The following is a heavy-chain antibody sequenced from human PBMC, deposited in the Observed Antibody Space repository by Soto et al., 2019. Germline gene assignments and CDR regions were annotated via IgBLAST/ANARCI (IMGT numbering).Heavy chain of an antibody. CDR2: IYYIGST. Sequence: SETLSLTCTVSGGSITNYYWTWIRQPPGKGLEWIGYIYYIGSTNYNPSLKSRVTISVDTSKNQFSLILSSVTAADTAVYYCARHYNCNDVDYFEYSGQGTLVTVTP. CDR1: GGSITNYY. CDR3: ARHYNCNDVDYFEY. D-gene: IGHD1-1*01. J-gene: IGHJ4*02. V-gene: IGHV4-59*08.